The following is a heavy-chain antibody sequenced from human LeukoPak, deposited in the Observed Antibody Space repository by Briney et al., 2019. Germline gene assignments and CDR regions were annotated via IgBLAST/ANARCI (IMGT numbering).Heavy chain of an antibody. CDR1: GYTFTSYG. CDR2: ISAYNGNT. V-gene: IGHV1-18*01. Sequence: ASVKVSCKASGYTFTSYGISWVRQAPGQGLEWMGWISAYNGNTNYAQKLQGRVTMTTDTSTSTAYMELRSLRSDDTAVYYCARGGPSAGIVVVPAAPFDYWGQGTLVTVSS. J-gene: IGHJ4*02. CDR3: ARGGPSAGIVVVPAAPFDY. D-gene: IGHD2-2*01.